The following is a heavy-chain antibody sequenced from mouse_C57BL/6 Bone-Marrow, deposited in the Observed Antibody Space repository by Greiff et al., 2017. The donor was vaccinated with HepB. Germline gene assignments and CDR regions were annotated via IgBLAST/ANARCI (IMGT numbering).Heavy chain of an antibody. CDR1: GFSLTSYG. D-gene: IGHD1-1*01. J-gene: IGHJ1*03. Sequence: VQRVESGPGLVQPSQSLSITCTVSGFSLTSYGVHWVRQSPGKGLEWLGVIWSGGSTDYNAAFISRLSISKDNSKSQVFFKMNSLQADDTAIYYCASPTVVEGYWYFDVWGTGTTVTVSS. CDR2: IWSGGST. V-gene: IGHV2-2*01. CDR3: ASPTVVEGYWYFDV.